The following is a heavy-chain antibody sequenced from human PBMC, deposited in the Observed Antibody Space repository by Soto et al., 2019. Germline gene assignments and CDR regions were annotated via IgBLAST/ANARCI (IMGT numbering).Heavy chain of an antibody. V-gene: IGHV4-34*01. D-gene: IGHD1-1*01. CDR2: MSHSGGT. Sequence: QVQLQQWGAGLLKPSETLSLTCAVYGGFVSSGSYYWSWIRQPPGKGLEWIGEMSHSGGTHFNPSLKSRVTISVDTSKNKFSLKMSSVSAADEDLYYCARVERGTATTVVDAFDIWGPGTMVTVSS. J-gene: IGHJ3*02. CDR1: GGFVSSGSYY. CDR3: ARVERGTATTVVDAFDI.